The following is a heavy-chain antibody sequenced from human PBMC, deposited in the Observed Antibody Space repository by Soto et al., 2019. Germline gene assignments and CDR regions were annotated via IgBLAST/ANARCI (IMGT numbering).Heavy chain of an antibody. D-gene: IGHD1-7*01. CDR2: TYYRSKWYN. CDR3: ASETTDAFGI. Sequence: QTLSLTCVISGDSVSSNSAPWNWIRQSPSRGLEWLGRTYYRSKWYNDYAISVKSRITVNPDTSKNQFSLQLNSVTPEDTAVYYCASETTDAFGIWGQGTVVTVSS. V-gene: IGHV6-1*01. CDR1: GDSVSSNSAP. J-gene: IGHJ3*02.